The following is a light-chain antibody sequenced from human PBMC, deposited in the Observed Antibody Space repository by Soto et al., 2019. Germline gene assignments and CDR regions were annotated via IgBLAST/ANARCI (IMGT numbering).Light chain of an antibody. CDR2: GAS. Sequence: EIVLTQSPGTLSLSPVERATLSGRASQSIRSYLAWYQQKLGQAPRLLISGASTRAAGIPARFSGGGSGTEFTLTITSLQSEDFAVYYCQQYNHWPRTFGQGTKVDIK. CDR3: QQYNHWPRT. J-gene: IGKJ1*01. CDR1: QSIRSY. V-gene: IGKV3-15*01.